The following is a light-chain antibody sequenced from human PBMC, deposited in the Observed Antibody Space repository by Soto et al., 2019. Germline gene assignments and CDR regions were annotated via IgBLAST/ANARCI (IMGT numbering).Light chain of an antibody. Sequence: DIVMTQSPDFLGVYLGERATINCKSSQSLLYSSTTKNYLVWYQQKPGQPPKVLIHWATTRESGVPDRFSGSGSGKDFTLTISSLHPEDVALYYCQQYYSTPPTFGQGTRLEIK. J-gene: IGKJ5*01. V-gene: IGKV4-1*01. CDR1: QSLLYSSTTKNY. CDR3: QQYYSTPPT. CDR2: WAT.